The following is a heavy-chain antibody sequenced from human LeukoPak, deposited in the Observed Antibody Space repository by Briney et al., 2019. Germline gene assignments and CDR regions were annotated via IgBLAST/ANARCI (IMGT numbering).Heavy chain of an antibody. CDR2: IWYDGSNK. D-gene: IGHD4-17*01. Sequence: GGSLRLSCAASGFTFSSYGMHWVRQAPGKGLEWVAVIWYDGSNKYYADSVKGRFTISRDNSKNTLYLQMNRLRAEDTAVYYCAKEALTYGDYVFDYWGQGTLVTVSS. CDR3: AKEALTYGDYVFDY. J-gene: IGHJ4*02. V-gene: IGHV3-33*06. CDR1: GFTFSSYG.